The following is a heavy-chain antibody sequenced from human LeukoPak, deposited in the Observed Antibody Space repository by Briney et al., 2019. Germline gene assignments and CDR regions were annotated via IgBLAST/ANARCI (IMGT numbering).Heavy chain of an antibody. V-gene: IGHV4-34*01. CDR1: GGSFSGYY. Sequence: SETLSLTCAVYGGSFSGYYWSWIRQPPGKGLEWIGEINHSGSTNYNPSLKSRVTISVDTSKNQFSLKLSSVTAADTAVYYCARGGTVVVPAARYYYYYMGVWGKGTTVTVSS. J-gene: IGHJ6*03. CDR3: ARGGTVVVPAARYYYYYMGV. CDR2: INHSGST. D-gene: IGHD2-2*01.